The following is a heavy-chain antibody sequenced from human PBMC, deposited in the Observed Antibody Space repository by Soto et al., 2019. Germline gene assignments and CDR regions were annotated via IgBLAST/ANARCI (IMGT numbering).Heavy chain of an antibody. V-gene: IGHV1-69*13. D-gene: IGHD5-18*01. Sequence: SVKVSCKASGGAFSSYAISWVRQAPGQGLEWMGGIIPIFGTANYAQKFQGRVTITADESTSTAYMELSSLRSEDTAVYYCARETPGYSYGYYYYYGMDVWGQGTTVTVS. CDR3: ARETPGYSYGYYYYYGMDV. J-gene: IGHJ6*02. CDR2: IIPIFGTA. CDR1: GGAFSSYA.